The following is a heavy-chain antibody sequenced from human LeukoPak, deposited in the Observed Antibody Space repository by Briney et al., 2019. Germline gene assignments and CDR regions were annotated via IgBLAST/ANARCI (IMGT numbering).Heavy chain of an antibody. V-gene: IGHV4-59*01. CDR2: IFYNGIT. J-gene: IGHJ4*02. Sequence: SETLSLTCIVSGDSMSRYYWSWIRQPPGKGLEWVGYIFYNGITNYNPSLASRVSISIDTSKNQFSLRLRSATAADTATYYCARDRGSGWEPFDSWGQGTLVTVSS. CDR1: GDSMSRYY. D-gene: IGHD6-19*01. CDR3: ARDRGSGWEPFDS.